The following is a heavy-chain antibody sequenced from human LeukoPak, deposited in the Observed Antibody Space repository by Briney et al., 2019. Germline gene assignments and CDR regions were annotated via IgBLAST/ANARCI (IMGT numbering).Heavy chain of an antibody. CDR3: ARVPLYGSVPRYCYYYGMDV. CDR1: GGSFSGYY. V-gene: IGHV4-34*01. J-gene: IGHJ6*02. CDR2: INHSGST. Sequence: PSETLSLTCAVYGGSFSGYYWSWIRQPPGKGLEWIGEINHSGSTNYNPSLKSRVTISVDTSKNQFSLKLSSVTAADTAVYYCARVPLYGSVPRYCYYYGMDVWGQGTTVTVSS. D-gene: IGHD3-10*01.